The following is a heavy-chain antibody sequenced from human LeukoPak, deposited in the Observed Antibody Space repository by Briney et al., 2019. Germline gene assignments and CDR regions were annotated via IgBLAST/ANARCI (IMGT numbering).Heavy chain of an antibody. CDR1: GYTFTSYG. J-gene: IGHJ6*03. D-gene: IGHD3-3*01. CDR2: ISAYNGNT. CDR3: ARAGVTIFGVVIPYYMDV. Sequence: GASVKVSCKASGYTFTSYGISWVRLAPGQGLEWMGWISAYNGNTNYAQKLQGRVTMTTDTSTSTAYMELRSLRSDDTAVYYCARAGVTIFGVVIPYYMDVWGKGTTVTVSS. V-gene: IGHV1-18*01.